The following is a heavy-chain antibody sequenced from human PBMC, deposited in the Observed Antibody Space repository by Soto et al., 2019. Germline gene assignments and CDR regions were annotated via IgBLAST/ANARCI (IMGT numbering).Heavy chain of an antibody. CDR2: INPSGGST. V-gene: IGHV1-46*01. D-gene: IGHD3-22*01. CDR3: ARDPYDSSDLKWFDP. J-gene: IGHJ5*02. Sequence: ASVKVSCKASGYTFTSYYMHWVRQAPGQGLEWMGIINPSGGSTSYAQKFQGRVTMTRDNAKNSLYLQMNSLRAVDTAVYYCARDPYDSSDLKWFDPWGQGTLVTVSS. CDR1: GYTFTSYY.